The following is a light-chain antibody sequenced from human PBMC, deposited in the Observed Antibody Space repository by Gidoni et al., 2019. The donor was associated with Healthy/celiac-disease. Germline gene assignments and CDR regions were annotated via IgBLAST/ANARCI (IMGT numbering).Light chain of an antibody. V-gene: IGKV3-11*01. Sequence: EIVLTQSPATLSLSPGERATLSCRASQSFSSYLAWYQQKPGQAPRLLIYDASNRATGIPARFSGSGSGTDFTLTISSLEPEDFAVYYCQQRSNWPPTFXGXTKVEIK. CDR3: QQRSNWPPT. CDR2: DAS. CDR1: QSFSSY. J-gene: IGKJ4*01.